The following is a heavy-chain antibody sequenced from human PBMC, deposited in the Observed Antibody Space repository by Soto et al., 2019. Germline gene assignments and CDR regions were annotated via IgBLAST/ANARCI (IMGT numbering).Heavy chain of an antibody. J-gene: IGHJ6*02. V-gene: IGHV3-30*18. D-gene: IGHD5-18*01. CDR1: GFTFSSYG. Sequence: GGSLRLSCAASGFTFSSYGMHWVRQAPGKGLEWVAVISYDGSNKYYADSVKGRFTISRDNSKNTLYLQMNSLRAEDTAVYYCANLVDTAMDEGLNYYYGMDVWGQGTTVTFSS. CDR3: ANLVDTAMDEGLNYYYGMDV. CDR2: ISYDGSNK.